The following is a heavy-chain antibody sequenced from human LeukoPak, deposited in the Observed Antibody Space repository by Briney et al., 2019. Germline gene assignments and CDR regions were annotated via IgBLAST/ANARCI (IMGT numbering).Heavy chain of an antibody. V-gene: IGHV3-53*01. D-gene: IGHD5-12*01. CDR1: GFIVSSNY. Sequence: GGSLRLSCAASGFIVSSNYMSWVRQAPGKGLEWISVIYSGGSAYYADSVKGRFTVSRDISKNTLYFQMNSLKVEDTAVYYCARVNIVTTTFDHWSQGTLVTVSS. CDR3: ARVNIVTTTFDH. CDR2: IYSGGSA. J-gene: IGHJ4*02.